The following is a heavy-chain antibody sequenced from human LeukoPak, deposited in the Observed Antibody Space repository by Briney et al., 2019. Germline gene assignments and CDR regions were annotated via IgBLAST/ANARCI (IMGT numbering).Heavy chain of an antibody. CDR3: ARHAQPGYSYGYYYFDY. CDR1: GGSISIYY. CDR2: IYYSGST. D-gene: IGHD5-18*01. Sequence: SSETLSLTCTVSGGSISIYYWSWIRQPPGKGLEWIGYIYYSGSTNYNPSLKSRVTISVDTSKNQFSLKLSSVTAADTAVYYCARHAQPGYSYGYYYFDYWGQGTLVTVSS. V-gene: IGHV4-59*08. J-gene: IGHJ4*02.